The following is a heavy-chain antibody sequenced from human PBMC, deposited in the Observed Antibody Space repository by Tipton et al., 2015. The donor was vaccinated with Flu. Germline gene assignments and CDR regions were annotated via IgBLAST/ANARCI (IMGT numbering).Heavy chain of an antibody. D-gene: IGHD6-13*01. V-gene: IGHV5-51*03. CDR1: GYTFSIYW. CDR2: IYPVDSET. Sequence: QLVQSGAEVKKPGESLKISCKGSGYTFSIYWITWVRQVPGKGLEWMGTIYPVDSETRYSPSFQGQVTMSADRTTSTAYLQWSSLKATDSAMYYCARLSAAAAVMPDDYWGQGTQVTVSS. CDR3: ARLSAAAAVMPDDY. J-gene: IGHJ4*02.